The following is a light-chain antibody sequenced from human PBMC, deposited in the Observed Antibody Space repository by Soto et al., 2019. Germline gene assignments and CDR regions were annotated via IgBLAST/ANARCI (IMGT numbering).Light chain of an antibody. V-gene: IGLV1-44*01. J-gene: IGLJ3*02. CDR2: SND. CDR3: AVWDDSLNGWV. CDR1: SSNIGSNT. Sequence: QSVLTQAPSASGTPGQRVTISCSGSSSNIGSNTVTWYQQVPGTAPKLLIYSNDQRPSGVPDRFSGSKSGTSASLAIAGLQSEDEADYYCAVWDDSLNGWVFGGGTKVTVL.